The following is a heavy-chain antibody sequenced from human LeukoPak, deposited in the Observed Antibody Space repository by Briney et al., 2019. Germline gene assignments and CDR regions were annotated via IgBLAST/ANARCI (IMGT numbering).Heavy chain of an antibody. V-gene: IGHV4-30-4*08. CDR3: ARFQSSSSWDYYYGLDV. CDR1: GGSISSGDYY. Sequence: SGTLSLTCTVSGGSISSGDYYWSWIRQPPGKGLEWIGYIYYSGSTYYNPSLKSRVTISVDTSKNQFSLKLSSVTAADTAVYYCARFQSSSSWDYYYGLDVWGQGTTVTVSS. CDR2: IYYSGST. D-gene: IGHD2-2*01. J-gene: IGHJ6*02.